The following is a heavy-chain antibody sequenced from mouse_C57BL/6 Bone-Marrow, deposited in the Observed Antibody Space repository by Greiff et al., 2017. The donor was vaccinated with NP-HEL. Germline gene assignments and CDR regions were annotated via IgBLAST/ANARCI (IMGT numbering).Heavy chain of an antibody. V-gene: IGHV1-81*01. Sequence: QVQVQQSGAELARPGASVKLSCKASGYTFTSYGISWVKQRTGQGLEWIGEIYPRSGNTYYNEKFKGKATLTADKSSSTAYMELRSLTSEDSAVYFCARGGYYGPWFAYWGQGTLVTVSA. CDR3: ARGGYYGPWFAY. D-gene: IGHD1-1*01. J-gene: IGHJ3*01. CDR2: IYPRSGNT. CDR1: GYTFTSYG.